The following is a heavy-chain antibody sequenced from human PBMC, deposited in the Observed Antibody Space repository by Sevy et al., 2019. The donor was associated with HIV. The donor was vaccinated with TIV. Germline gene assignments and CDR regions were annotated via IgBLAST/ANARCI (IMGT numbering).Heavy chain of an antibody. CDR1: GFTFNNYA. Sequence: GGCLRLSCVASGFTFNNYAMSWVRQAPGKGLEWVSVISGRGGGTNYADSVKGQFTISRDNSKNTLYLQMNTLRDEDTTVYYCAKLIVVVVAPGSRFDFWGQGALVTVSS. CDR2: ISGRGGGT. CDR3: AKLIVVVVAPGSRFDF. D-gene: IGHD2-15*01. J-gene: IGHJ4*02. V-gene: IGHV3-23*01.